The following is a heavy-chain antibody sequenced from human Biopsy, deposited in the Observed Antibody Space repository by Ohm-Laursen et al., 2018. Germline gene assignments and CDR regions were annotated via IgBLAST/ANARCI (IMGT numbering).Heavy chain of an antibody. CDR1: GGSISSRNHY. J-gene: IGHJ4*02. CDR3: ARHSLDDFWSGAHYYFDY. Sequence: PSQTLSLTCSVSGGSISSRNHYWGWLRQPPGKGLEWIGHVYYSGSTFYNSSLESRVTVSVDTSKNQFHLRLTSMSAPDTAVYYCARHSLDDFWSGAHYYFDYWGLGTLVTVSS. V-gene: IGHV4-39*01. CDR2: VYYSGST. D-gene: IGHD3-3*01.